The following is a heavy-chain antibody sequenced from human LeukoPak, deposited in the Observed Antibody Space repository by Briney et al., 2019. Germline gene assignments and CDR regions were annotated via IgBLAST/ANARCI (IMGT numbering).Heavy chain of an antibody. Sequence: GGSLRLSCTASGFTVSSYYMSWVRQAPGKGLEWVSGIYSGGSTYYAASMKGRFTMSRDNAKNSLYLQMNSLRAEDTAVCYCVRDVAAGFDYWGQGTLVTVSS. CDR3: VRDVAAGFDY. V-gene: IGHV3-66*02. J-gene: IGHJ4*02. D-gene: IGHD6-13*01. CDR2: IYSGGST. CDR1: GFTVSSYY.